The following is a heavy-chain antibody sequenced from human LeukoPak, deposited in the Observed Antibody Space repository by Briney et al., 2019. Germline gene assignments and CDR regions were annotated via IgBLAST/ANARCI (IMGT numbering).Heavy chain of an antibody. D-gene: IGHD3-22*01. CDR1: GYTFTGYY. CDR2: INPNSGGT. J-gene: IGHJ4*02. Sequence: GASVKVSCKASGYTFTGYYMHWVRQAPGQGLEWMGWINPNSGGTNYAQKFQGRVTMTRDTSISTAYMELSRLRSDDTAVYYCARDAADYYDSSGYWAYYFDYWGQGTLVTVSS. CDR3: ARDAADYYDSSGYWAYYFDY. V-gene: IGHV1-2*02.